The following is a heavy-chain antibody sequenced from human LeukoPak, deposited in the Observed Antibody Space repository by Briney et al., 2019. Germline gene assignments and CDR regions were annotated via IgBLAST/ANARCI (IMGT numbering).Heavy chain of an antibody. V-gene: IGHV3-21*01. Sequence: SISSSSSYIYYADSVKGRFTISRDNAKNSLYLQMNSLRAEDTAVYYCARLYSSSWTGFDYWGQGTLVTVSS. D-gene: IGHD6-13*01. CDR3: ARLYSSSWTGFDY. J-gene: IGHJ4*02. CDR2: ISSSSSYI.